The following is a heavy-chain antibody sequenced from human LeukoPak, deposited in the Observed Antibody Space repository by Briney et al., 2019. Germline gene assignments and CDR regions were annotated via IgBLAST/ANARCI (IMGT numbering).Heavy chain of an antibody. J-gene: IGHJ4*02. CDR1: GFTFSSYA. CDR3: AKAGYYYCSGSYLDFDY. V-gene: IGHV3-23*01. Sequence: GGSLRLSCAASGFTFSSYAMSWVRQAPGKGLEWVSAISGSGGSTYYADSVKGRFTISRDNSKNTLYLQMNSLRAEDTAVYYCAKAGYYYCSGSYLDFDYWGQGTLVIVSS. CDR2: ISGSGGST. D-gene: IGHD3-10*01.